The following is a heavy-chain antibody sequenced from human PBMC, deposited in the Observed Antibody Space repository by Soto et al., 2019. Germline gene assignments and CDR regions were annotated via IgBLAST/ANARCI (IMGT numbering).Heavy chain of an antibody. Sequence: GGSLRLSCAASGFTFSSYGMHWVRQAPGKGLEWVAVISYDGSNKYYADSVKGRFTISRDNSKNTLYLQMNSLRAEATAVYYCASAGLTGDSDAFDIWGQGTMVTVSS. V-gene: IGHV3-30*03. CDR2: ISYDGSNK. CDR3: ASAGLTGDSDAFDI. CDR1: GFTFSSYG. J-gene: IGHJ3*02. D-gene: IGHD7-27*01.